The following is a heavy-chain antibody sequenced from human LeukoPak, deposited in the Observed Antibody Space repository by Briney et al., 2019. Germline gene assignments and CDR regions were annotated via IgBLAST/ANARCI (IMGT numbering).Heavy chain of an antibody. Sequence: SETLSLTCTVSGGSISSSSYYWGWIRQPPGKGLEWIGSIYYSGSTYYNPSLKSRVTISVDTSKNQFSLKLSSVTAADTAVYYCARHDRRWGTYYFDYWGQGTLVTVSS. CDR3: ARHDRRWGTYYFDY. J-gene: IGHJ4*02. V-gene: IGHV4-39*01. D-gene: IGHD3-16*01. CDR1: GGSISSSSYY. CDR2: IYYSGST.